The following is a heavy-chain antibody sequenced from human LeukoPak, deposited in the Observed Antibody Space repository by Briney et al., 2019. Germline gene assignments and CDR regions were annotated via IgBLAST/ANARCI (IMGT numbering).Heavy chain of an antibody. Sequence: SETLSLTCAVSGGSISSSNWWSWVRQPPGKGLEWIGEIYHSGSTNYNPSLKSRVTISVDKSKNQFSLKLRSVTAADTAVYYCARGGLDRYYYDSSGLFDYWGQGTLVTVSS. CDR1: GGSISSSNW. D-gene: IGHD3-22*01. CDR2: IYHSGST. V-gene: IGHV4-4*02. J-gene: IGHJ4*02. CDR3: ARGGLDRYYYDSSGLFDY.